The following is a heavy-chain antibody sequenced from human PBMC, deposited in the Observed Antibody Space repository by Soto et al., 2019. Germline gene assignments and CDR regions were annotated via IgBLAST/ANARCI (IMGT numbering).Heavy chain of an antibody. D-gene: IGHD3-10*01. J-gene: IGHJ5*02. CDR3: ARERGNDLGSGRNWFDP. V-gene: IGHV4-31*03. CDR1: AGSIRSGGYY. Sequence: PSERLSLTCTLSAGSIRSGGYYWSWVRHHPGKGLEWIGNTYSSGSTYYNPSLKSRVTLSVDMAKNQFSLTLSSVTAADTAVHSCARERGNDLGSGRNWFDPWGRRTLVTVSS. CDR2: TYSSGST.